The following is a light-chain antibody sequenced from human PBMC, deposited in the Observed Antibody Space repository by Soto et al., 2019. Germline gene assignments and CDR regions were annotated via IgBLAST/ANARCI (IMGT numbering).Light chain of an antibody. J-gene: IGKJ1*01. CDR3: QQYGSSPTWT. V-gene: IGKV3-20*01. Sequence: EIVLTQSPGTLSLSPGERATLSCRSSQSVSYYLAWYQQKPGQAPRLLIYDASSRATGVPDRFSGSGSGTDFTLTISRLEPEDSAVYYCQQYGSSPTWTFGQGTKVDIK. CDR2: DAS. CDR1: QSVSYY.